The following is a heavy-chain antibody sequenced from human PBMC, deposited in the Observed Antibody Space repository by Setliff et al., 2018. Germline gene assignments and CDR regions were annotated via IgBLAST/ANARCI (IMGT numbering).Heavy chain of an antibody. V-gene: IGHV1-69*13. CDR1: GDTFSTYA. CDR2: LIPILGKT. D-gene: IGHD3-16*01. J-gene: IGHJ4*02. CDR3: ARELRSPFWHIDF. Sequence: GASVKVSCKASGDTFSTYALSWVRQAPGQGLEWMGRLIPILGKTNYAESFQGRVLITADRSTNTVQMQLSSLRSEDTAIYYCARELRSPFWHIDFWGQGTLVTVSS.